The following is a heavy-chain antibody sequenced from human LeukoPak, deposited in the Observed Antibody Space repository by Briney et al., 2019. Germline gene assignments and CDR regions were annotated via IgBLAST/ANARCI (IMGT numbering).Heavy chain of an antibody. D-gene: IGHD3-3*01. J-gene: IGHJ4*02. V-gene: IGHV3-23*01. CDR3: AKDGVVGFLEWAHFDY. Sequence: PGGSLRLSCAASGFTFSSYAMSWVRQAPGKGLEWVSAISGSGGSTYYADSVKGRFTISRDNSKNTLYLQMNSLRAEDTAVYYCAKDGVVGFLEWAHFDYWGQGTLVTVSS. CDR2: ISGSGGST. CDR1: GFTFSSYA.